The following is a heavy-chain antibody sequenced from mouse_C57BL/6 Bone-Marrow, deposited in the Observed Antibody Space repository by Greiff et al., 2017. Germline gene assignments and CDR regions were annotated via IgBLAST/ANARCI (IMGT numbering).Heavy chain of an antibody. Sequence: QVQLQQPGAELVRPGSSVKLSCKASGYTFTSYWMHWVKQRPIQGLEWIGNIDPSDSETHYNQKFKDKATLTAEKSSSTAYMQLSSLTSEDSAVYFCARWDYYGSLYAMDYLAQGTSVTVSS. V-gene: IGHV1-52*01. J-gene: IGHJ4*01. CDR3: ARWDYYGSLYAMDY. CDR1: GYTFTSYW. CDR2: IDPSDSET. D-gene: IGHD1-1*01.